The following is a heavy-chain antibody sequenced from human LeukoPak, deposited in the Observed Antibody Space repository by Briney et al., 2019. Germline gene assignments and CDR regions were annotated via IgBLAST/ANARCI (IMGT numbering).Heavy chain of an antibody. CDR2: IWYDGSNK. D-gene: IGHD3-10*01. V-gene: IGHV3-30*02. CDR1: GFTFSSYG. CDR3: AKNYGSGSYLSYPFDY. J-gene: IGHJ4*02. Sequence: PGGSLRLSCAASGFTFSSYGMHWVRQAPGKGLAWVAVIWYDGSNKYYADSVKGRFTISRDNSKNTLYLQMNSLRAEDTAVYYCAKNYGSGSYLSYPFDYWGQGTLVTVSS.